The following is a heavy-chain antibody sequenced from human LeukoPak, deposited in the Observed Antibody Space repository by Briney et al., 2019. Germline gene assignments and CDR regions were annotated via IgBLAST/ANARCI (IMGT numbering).Heavy chain of an antibody. CDR3: ARVSEQWLPFDY. J-gene: IGHJ4*02. V-gene: IGHV1-69*05. D-gene: IGHD6-19*01. Sequence: SVKVSCKASGGTFSSYAISWVRQAPGQGLEWMGGIIPIFGTANYAQKFQGRVTMTRDMSTSTVYMELSSLRSEDTAVYYCARVSEQWLPFDYWGQGTLVTVSS. CDR2: IIPIFGTA. CDR1: GGTFSSYA.